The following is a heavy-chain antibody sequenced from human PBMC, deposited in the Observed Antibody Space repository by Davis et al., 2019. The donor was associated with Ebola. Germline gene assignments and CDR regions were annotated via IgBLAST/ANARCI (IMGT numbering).Heavy chain of an antibody. CDR1: GGSISSYY. CDR2: IYYSGST. J-gene: IGHJ4*02. CDR3: ARSASYEFDY. D-gene: IGHD2-21*01. V-gene: IGHV4-59*01. Sequence: PSETLSLTCTVSGGSISSYYWSWIRQPPGKGLEWIGYIYYSGSTNYNPSLKSRVTISVDTSKNQFSLKLSSVTAADTAVYYCARSASYEFDYWGQGTLVTVSS.